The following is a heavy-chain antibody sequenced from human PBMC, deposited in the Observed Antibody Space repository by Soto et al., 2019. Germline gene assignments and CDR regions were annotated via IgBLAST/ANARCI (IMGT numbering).Heavy chain of an antibody. J-gene: IGHJ6*02. Sequence: QVQLVESGGGVVQPGRSLRLSCAASGFTYSSYAMHWVRQAPGKGLEWVAVISYEGSNKYYADSVKGRFTISRDNSKNTLYLQMNSLRAEDTAVYYCAREDFTNGVCYLSYYYGMDVWGQGTTVTVSS. V-gene: IGHV3-30-3*01. CDR2: ISYEGSNK. CDR3: AREDFTNGVCYLSYYYGMDV. D-gene: IGHD2-8*01. CDR1: GFTYSSYA.